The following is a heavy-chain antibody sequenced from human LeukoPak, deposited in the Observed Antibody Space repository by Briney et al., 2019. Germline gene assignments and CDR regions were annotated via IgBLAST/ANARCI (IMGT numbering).Heavy chain of an antibody. CDR3: ASGAFRRFFGVVTLYYYYYMDV. D-gene: IGHD3-3*01. CDR1: GYTFTSYY. V-gene: IGHV1-69*05. J-gene: IGHJ6*03. CDR2: IIPIFGTA. Sequence: SVKVSCKASGYTFTSYYMHWVRQAPGQGLEWMGGIIPIFGTANYAQKFQGRVTITTDESTSTAYMELSSLRSEDTAVYYCASGAFRRFFGVVTLYYYYYMDVWGKGTTVTVSS.